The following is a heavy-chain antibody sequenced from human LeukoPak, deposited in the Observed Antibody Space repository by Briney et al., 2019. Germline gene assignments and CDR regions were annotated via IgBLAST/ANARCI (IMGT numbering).Heavy chain of an antibody. D-gene: IGHD5-24*01. V-gene: IGHV3-74*01. J-gene: IGHJ4*02. CDR1: GFSFSTQR. CDR3: TRVGYIDEGIDY. Sequence: GGSLRLSCAASGFSFSTQRMHWVRQAPGKGLVWVSYINIDERITGYADSVKGRFTISRDNAKNTLYLQMNSLRAEDTAIYYCTRVGYIDEGIDYWGQGTLVTVSS. CDR2: INIDERIT.